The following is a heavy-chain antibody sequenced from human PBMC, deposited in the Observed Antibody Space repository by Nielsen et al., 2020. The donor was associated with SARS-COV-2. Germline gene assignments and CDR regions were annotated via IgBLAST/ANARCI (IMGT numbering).Heavy chain of an antibody. CDR3: AKDIGTLNPIGPFDY. V-gene: IGHV3-20*04. J-gene: IGHJ4*02. CDR1: GFTFDDYG. CDR2: INWNGGST. Sequence: GESLKISCAASGFTFDDYGMSWVRQAPGKGLEWVSGINWNGGSTGYADSVKGRFTISRDNAKNSLYLQMNSLRAEDTALYYCAKDIGTLNPIGPFDYWGQGTLVTVSS. D-gene: IGHD1-1*01.